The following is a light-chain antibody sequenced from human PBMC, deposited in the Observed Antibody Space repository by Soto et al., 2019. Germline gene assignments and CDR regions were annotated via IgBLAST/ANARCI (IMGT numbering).Light chain of an antibody. Sequence: QSVLTQPASVSGSPGQSIAISCTGTSGDVGGYNYVSWYQQHPDKAPKLIIFDVSNRPSGISIRFSGSKSGNTASLTISGLQAEDEADYYCSPYTTTNTLGYVFGTGTKLTVL. CDR1: SGDVGGYNY. CDR3: SPYTTTNTLGYV. CDR2: DVS. J-gene: IGLJ1*01. V-gene: IGLV2-14*03.